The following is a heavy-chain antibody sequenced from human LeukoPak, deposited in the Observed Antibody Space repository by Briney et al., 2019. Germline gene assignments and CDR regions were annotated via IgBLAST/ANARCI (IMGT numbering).Heavy chain of an antibody. CDR1: GFTFSSYA. Sequence: QPGGSLRLSCAASGFTFSSYAMSWVRQAPGKGLEWVSAISGSGGSTYYADSVKGRFTISRDNSKNTLYLQVNSLRAEDTAVYYCAKDFDCGGDCYIGAFDIWGQGTMVTVSS. D-gene: IGHD2-21*01. V-gene: IGHV3-23*01. J-gene: IGHJ3*02. CDR3: AKDFDCGGDCYIGAFDI. CDR2: ISGSGGST.